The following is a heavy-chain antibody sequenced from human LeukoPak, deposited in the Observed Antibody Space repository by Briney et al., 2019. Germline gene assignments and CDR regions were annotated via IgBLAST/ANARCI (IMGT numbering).Heavy chain of an antibody. J-gene: IGHJ1*01. CDR3: ARFNEQQMYFQH. CDR2: IIPIFGTA. Sequence: GASVKVSCKASGGTFSSYAISWVRQAPGQGLEWMGGIIPIFGTANYAQKFQGRVTITADESTSTAYMELSSLRSEDTAVYYCARFNEQQMYFQHWGQGTLVTVSS. D-gene: IGHD6-13*01. CDR1: GGTFSSYA. V-gene: IGHV1-69*13.